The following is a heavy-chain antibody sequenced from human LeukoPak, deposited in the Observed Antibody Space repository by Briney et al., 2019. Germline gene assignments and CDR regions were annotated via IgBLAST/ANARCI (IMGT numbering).Heavy chain of an antibody. J-gene: IGHJ4*02. D-gene: IGHD6-19*01. CDR3: ARQRGSGCLDY. CDR1: GFTFSSYA. V-gene: IGHV3-23*01. Sequence: PGGSLRLSCAASGFTFSSYAMSWGRQAPGEGLEWVSAISGSGGSTYYADSVKGRFTISRDNSKNSLSLQMNSLRAEDTAVYYCARQRGSGCLDYWGQGTLVAVSS. CDR2: ISGSGGST.